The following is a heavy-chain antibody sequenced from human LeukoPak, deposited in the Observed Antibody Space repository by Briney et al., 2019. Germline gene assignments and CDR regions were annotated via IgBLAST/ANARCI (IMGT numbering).Heavy chain of an antibody. D-gene: IGHD2-2*01. Sequence: GGSLRLPCAASGFTFSSYSMNWVRQAPGKGLEWVSYISSSSSTIYYADSVKGRFTISRDNSKNTLCLQMNSLRAEDTAVYYCARDLGYCSSTSCFYMHVDCWGQGTLVTVSS. CDR1: GFTFSSYS. V-gene: IGHV3-48*01. CDR2: ISSSSSTI. CDR3: ARDLGYCSSTSCFYMHVDC. J-gene: IGHJ4*02.